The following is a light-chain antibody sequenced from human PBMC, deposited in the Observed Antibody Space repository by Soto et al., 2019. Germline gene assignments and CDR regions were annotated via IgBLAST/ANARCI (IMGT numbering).Light chain of an antibody. CDR3: CAYVNSSSYV. V-gene: IGLV2-23*01. CDR1: ISVVGRFDV. J-gene: IGLJ1*01. CDR2: EGS. Sequence: QSALAQPASVSGSLGQSITISRTGTISVVGRFDVVSWYQQHPGQVPKLIIYEGSRRPSGVSSRFSGSKSGNTASLTISGLQAEDEADYYCCAYVNSSSYVFGSGIKVAVL.